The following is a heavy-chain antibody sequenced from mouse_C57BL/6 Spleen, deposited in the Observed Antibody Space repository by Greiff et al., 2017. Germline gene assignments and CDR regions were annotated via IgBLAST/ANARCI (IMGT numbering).Heavy chain of an antibody. CDR2: ISSGSSTI. D-gene: IGHD1-1*01. CDR3: ARGSYCGSSLYAMDY. J-gene: IGHJ4*01. Sequence: EVHLVESGGGLVKPGGSLKLSCAASGFTFSDYGMHWVRQAPVQGLEWVAYISSGSSTIYYADTVKGRFTISRDNAKNTLFLQMTSLRSEDTAMYYCARGSYCGSSLYAMDYWGQGTSVTVSS. V-gene: IGHV5-17*01. CDR1: GFTFSDYG.